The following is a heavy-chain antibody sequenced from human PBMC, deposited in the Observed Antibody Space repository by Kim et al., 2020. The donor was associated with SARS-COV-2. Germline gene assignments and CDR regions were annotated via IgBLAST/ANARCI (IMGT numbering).Heavy chain of an antibody. D-gene: IGHD6-13*01. CDR3: ARDTTGGQQTYYYYGMDV. V-gene: IGHV3-7*01. Sequence: GGSLRLSCAASGFTFSSYWMSWVRQAPGKGLEWVANIKQDGSEKYYVDSVKGRFTISRENAKNSLYLQMNSLGAEDTAVYYCARDTTGGQQTYYYYGMDVWGQGTTVTVSS. J-gene: IGHJ6*02. CDR2: IKQDGSEK. CDR1: GFTFSSYW.